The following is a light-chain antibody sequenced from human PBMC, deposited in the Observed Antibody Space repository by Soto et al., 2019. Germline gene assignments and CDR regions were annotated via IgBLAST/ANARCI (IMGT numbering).Light chain of an antibody. Sequence: EIVLTQSAATLSLSPGERATLSCRASQSVGSFLAWYQQKSGQTPRLLIYDASNRVTGIPARFSGSGSGTDFTLTISSLEPEDFAVYYCQHRANWLGTFGPGTKVDMK. CDR1: QSVGSF. J-gene: IGKJ3*01. V-gene: IGKV3-11*01. CDR2: DAS. CDR3: QHRANWLGT.